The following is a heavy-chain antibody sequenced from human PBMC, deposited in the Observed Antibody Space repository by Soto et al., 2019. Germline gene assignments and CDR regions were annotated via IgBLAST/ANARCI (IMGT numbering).Heavy chain of an antibody. CDR1: GFTFSSYG. Sequence: PGGSLRLSCAASGFTFSSYGMHWVRQAPGKGLEWVAVISYDGSNKYYADSVKGRFTISRDNSKNTLYLQMNSLRAEDTAVYYCAKDYEEYLGSQEPRYGDVWGQGTTVTVSS. CDR2: ISYDGSNK. J-gene: IGHJ6*02. V-gene: IGHV3-30*18. D-gene: IGHD5-18*01. CDR3: AKDYEEYLGSQEPRYGDV.